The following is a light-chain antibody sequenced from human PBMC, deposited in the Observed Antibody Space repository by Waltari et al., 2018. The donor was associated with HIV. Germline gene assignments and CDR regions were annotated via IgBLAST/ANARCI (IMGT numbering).Light chain of an antibody. CDR2: KAS. CDR3: QQYNSYSLT. V-gene: IGKV1-5*03. CDR1: QSISTW. Sequence: RVTLTCRASQSISTWLAWYQQRPGKAPRLLIYKASTLKSGVPSRFSGSGSGTEFTLTISSLQPDDFATYYCQQYNSYSLTFGGGTKVEIK. J-gene: IGKJ4*01.